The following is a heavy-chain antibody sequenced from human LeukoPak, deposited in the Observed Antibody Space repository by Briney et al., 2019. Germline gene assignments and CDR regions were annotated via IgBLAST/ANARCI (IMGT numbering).Heavy chain of an antibody. D-gene: IGHD3-10*01. CDR1: GYSFTSYW. CDR3: ARHDNGGMVRGVIPADALDT. CDR2: IYPGDSDT. J-gene: IGHJ3*02. Sequence: KPGESLKISCKGSGYSFTSYWIGWVRQMPGKGLEWMGIIYPGDSDTRYSPSFQGQVTISADKSISTAYLQWSSLKASDTAMYYCARHDNGGMVRGVIPADALDTWGQGTMVTVSS. V-gene: IGHV5-51*01.